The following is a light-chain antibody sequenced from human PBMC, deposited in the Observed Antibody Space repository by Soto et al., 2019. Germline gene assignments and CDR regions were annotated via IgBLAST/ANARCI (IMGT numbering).Light chain of an antibody. J-gene: IGLJ1*01. CDR1: SSDVGGYNY. CDR2: DVS. CDR3: SSYTSSSTYV. Sequence: QSALTQPASVSGSPGQSITISCTGTSSDVGGYNYVSWYQQHPGKAPTFMIYDVSNRPSGVSNRFSGSKSGNTASLTISGLQAEDEADYCCSSYTSSSTYVFGTGTKVTV. V-gene: IGLV2-14*01.